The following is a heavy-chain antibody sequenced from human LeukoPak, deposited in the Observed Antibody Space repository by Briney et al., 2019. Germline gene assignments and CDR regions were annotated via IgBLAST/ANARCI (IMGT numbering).Heavy chain of an antibody. CDR3: ARAGLGSSFHTATRNIYYMDV. Sequence: GGSLRLSCAASGFTFSSYSMNWVRQAPGKGLEWVSSISSSSSSSYIYYADSVKGRFTISRDNAKNSLYLQMNSLRAEDTAVYYCARAGLGSSFHTATRNIYYMDVWGKGTTVTVSS. CDR1: GFTFSSYS. V-gene: IGHV3-21*01. CDR2: ISSSSSSSYI. D-gene: IGHD6-6*01. J-gene: IGHJ6*03.